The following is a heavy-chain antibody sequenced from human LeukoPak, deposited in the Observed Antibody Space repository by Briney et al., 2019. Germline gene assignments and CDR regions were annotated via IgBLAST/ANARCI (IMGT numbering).Heavy chain of an antibody. CDR1: GGSISSYY. CDR2: IYTSGST. Sequence: SETLSLTCTVSGGSISSYYWSWIRQPAGKGLEWIGRIYTSGSTNYNPSLESRVTMSVDTSKNQFSLKLSSVTAADTAVYYCARGTRYCSSTSCSDYFDYWGQGTLVTVSS. V-gene: IGHV4-4*07. D-gene: IGHD2-2*01. J-gene: IGHJ4*02. CDR3: ARGTRYCSSTSCSDYFDY.